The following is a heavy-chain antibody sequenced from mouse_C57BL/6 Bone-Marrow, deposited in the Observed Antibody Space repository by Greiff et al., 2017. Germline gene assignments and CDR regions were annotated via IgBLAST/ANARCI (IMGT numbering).Heavy chain of an antibody. D-gene: IGHD2-3*01. CDR1: GFNIKDDY. CDR2: IDPEIGDT. J-gene: IGHJ2*01. Sequence: DVKLVESGAELVRPGASVKLSCTASGFNIKDDYIHWVKQRPEQGLEWIGWIDPEIGDTEYASKFQGKATITTETSSNTAYLQLSSLTSEDTAVYYCSSFDGNYFDFWGQGTPLTVAS. CDR3: SSFDGNYFDF. V-gene: IGHV14-4*01.